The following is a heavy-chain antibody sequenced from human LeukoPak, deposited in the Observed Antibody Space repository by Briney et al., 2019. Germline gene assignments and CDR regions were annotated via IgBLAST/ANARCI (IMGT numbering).Heavy chain of an antibody. D-gene: IGHD4-17*01. CDR2: IKQDGSEK. CDR3: ARNFYGPYYYYGMDV. Sequence: GGSLRLSCAASGFTFTNYLMSWVRQAPGKGLEWMANIKQDGSEKYYVDSVKGRFTISRDNAKNSLYLLMNSLRVEDTAVYYCARNFYGPYYYYGMDVWGRGTTVTVSS. J-gene: IGHJ6*02. V-gene: IGHV3-7*05. CDR1: GFTFTNYL.